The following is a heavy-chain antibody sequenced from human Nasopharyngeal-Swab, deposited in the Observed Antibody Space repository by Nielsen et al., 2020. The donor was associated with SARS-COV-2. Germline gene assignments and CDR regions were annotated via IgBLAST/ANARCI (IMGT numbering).Heavy chain of an antibody. CDR1: GFTLWNYD. CDR2: ISGSGGGT. J-gene: IGHJ4*02. CDR3: AKDKEDLRGVGSYDY. Sequence: GGSLRLSCVGSGFTLWNYDMGWVRQTPGKGLEWVSHISGSGGGTYYIDSVKGRFTISRDNSKNTLHLHMSSLRAEDTAVYYCAKDKEDLRGVGSYDYWGQGTLVTVSS. D-gene: IGHD3-10*01. V-gene: IGHV3-23*02.